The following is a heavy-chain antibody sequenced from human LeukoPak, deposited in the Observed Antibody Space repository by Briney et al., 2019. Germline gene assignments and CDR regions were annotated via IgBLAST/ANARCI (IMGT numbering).Heavy chain of an antibody. CDR1: GFSLSTSGVG. Sequence: SGPTLVKPTQTLTLTCTFSGFSLSTSGVGVGWIRQPPGKALEWLALIYWDDDKRYSPSLKSRLTITKDTSKNQVVLTMTNMDPVDTATYYCARDLISWITMVRGAYFDYWGQGTLVTVSS. V-gene: IGHV2-5*02. CDR3: ARDLISWITMVRGAYFDY. D-gene: IGHD3-10*01. CDR2: IYWDDDK. J-gene: IGHJ4*02.